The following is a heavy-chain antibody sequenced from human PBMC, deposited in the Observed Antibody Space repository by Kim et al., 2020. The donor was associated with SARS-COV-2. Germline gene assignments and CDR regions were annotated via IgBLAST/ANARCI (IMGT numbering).Heavy chain of an antibody. Sequence: SVKVSCKASGGTFSSYAISWVRQAPGQGLEWMGGIIPIFGTANYAQKFQGRVTITADESTSTAYMELSSLRSEDTAVYYCARDLGPIAAAEHYYYYGMDVWGQGTTVTVSS. CDR2: IIPIFGTA. V-gene: IGHV1-69*13. D-gene: IGHD6-13*01. CDR3: ARDLGPIAAAEHYYYYGMDV. CDR1: GGTFSSYA. J-gene: IGHJ6*02.